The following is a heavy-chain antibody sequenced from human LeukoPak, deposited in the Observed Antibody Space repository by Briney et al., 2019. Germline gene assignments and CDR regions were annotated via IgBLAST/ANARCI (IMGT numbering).Heavy chain of an antibody. CDR3: AKSSDWFDP. V-gene: IGHV3-23*01. CDR1: GFTFISYG. Sequence: PGGSLRLSCAASGFTFISYGMSWVRQAPGKGLEWVSGVTGSRGSTYYADSVKGRFTISRDNSKNTLYLQMNSLRAEDTAVYYCAKSSDWFDPWGQGTLVTVSS. CDR2: VTGSRGST. J-gene: IGHJ5*02.